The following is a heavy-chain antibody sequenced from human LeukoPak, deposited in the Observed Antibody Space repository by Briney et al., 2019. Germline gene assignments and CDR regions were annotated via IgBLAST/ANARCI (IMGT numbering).Heavy chain of an antibody. J-gene: IGHJ4*02. V-gene: IGHV3-9*01. Sequence: GRSLRLSCAASGFTFDDYAMHWVRQAPGKGLEWFSGISWNSGSIGYADSVKGRFTISRDNAKDSPYLPMKRLRAEDTALYYCAKGSGRSSTSCYFEYWGQGTLVTVSS. CDR3: AKGSGRSSTSCYFEY. D-gene: IGHD2-2*01. CDR2: ISWNSGSI. CDR1: GFTFDDYA.